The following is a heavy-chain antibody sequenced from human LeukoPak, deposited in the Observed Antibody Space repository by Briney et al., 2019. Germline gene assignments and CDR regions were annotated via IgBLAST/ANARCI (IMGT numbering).Heavy chain of an antibody. CDR2: IYFSGST. J-gene: IGHJ4*02. D-gene: IGHD3-10*01. V-gene: IGHV4-59*01. CDR3: AGWLITWVRKFDY. Sequence: PSETLSLTCTVSGGSISSYYWSWIRQPPGKGLEWIGYIYFSGSTNYNPSLKSRVTISVDTSKNQFSLKLSSVTAADTAVYYCAGWLITWVRKFDYWGQEPLVTVSP. CDR1: GGSISSYY.